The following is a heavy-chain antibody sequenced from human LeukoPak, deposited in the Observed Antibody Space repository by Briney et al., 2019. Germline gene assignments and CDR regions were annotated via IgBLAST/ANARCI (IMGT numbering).Heavy chain of an antibody. J-gene: IGHJ5*02. CDR1: GGSISSYY. CDR2: IYYSGST. Sequence: SETLSLTCTVSGGSISSYYWSWIRQPPGKGLEWIGYIYYSGSTNYNPSLKSRVTISVDTSKNQSSLKLSSVTAADTAVYYCASYMTTVTTQGWFDPWGQGTLVTVSS. D-gene: IGHD4-17*01. CDR3: ASYMTTVTTQGWFDP. V-gene: IGHV4-59*01.